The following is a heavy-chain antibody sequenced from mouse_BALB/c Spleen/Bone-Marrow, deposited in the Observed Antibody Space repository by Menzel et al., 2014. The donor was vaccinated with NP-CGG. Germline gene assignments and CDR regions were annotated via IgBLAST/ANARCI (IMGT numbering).Heavy chain of an antibody. CDR1: GYTFTSYW. CDR3: ARWYEGY. J-gene: IGHJ2*01. D-gene: IGHD2-14*01. Sequence: VQLQQTGAGLVKPGASVKLSCKASGYTFTSYWMHWVKQRPGQGLEWIGEINPSNGRTNYNEKFKSKATLTVDKSSSTAYMQLSSLTSEDSAVYYCARWYEGYWGQGTTLTVSS. V-gene: IGHV1S81*02. CDR2: INPSNGRT.